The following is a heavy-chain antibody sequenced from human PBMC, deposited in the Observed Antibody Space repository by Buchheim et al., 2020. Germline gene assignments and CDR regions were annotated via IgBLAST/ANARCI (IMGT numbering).Heavy chain of an antibody. J-gene: IGHJ4*02. CDR1: GNTFTKHA. CDR3: ARQFGHDGTDYYFYY. CDR2: ITPMFGTP. Sequence: QVQLVQSGAEVKKPGSSVRVSCKTSGNTFTKHAINWVRQAPGQGLEWMGGITPMFGTPNYAQKFQGRVTIIADKSTNTVYMDLRSLRSEYTAIYYCARQFGHDGTDYYFYYWGQGTL. D-gene: IGHD1-7*01. V-gene: IGHV1-69*06.